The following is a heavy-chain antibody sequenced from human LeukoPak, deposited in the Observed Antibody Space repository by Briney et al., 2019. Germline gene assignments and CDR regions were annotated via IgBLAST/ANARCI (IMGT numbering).Heavy chain of an antibody. J-gene: IGHJ4*02. V-gene: IGHV4-34*01. D-gene: IGHD5-18*01. Sequence: SETLSLTCAVYGGSFSPYYWSWIRQPPGKGLEWIGEINHSGSTNYNPSLKSRVTISVDTSKNQFSLKLSSVTAADTAVYYCARAAHAGGDTAMANTLDYWGQGTLVTVSS. CDR1: GGSFSPYY. CDR2: INHSGST. CDR3: ARAAHAGGDTAMANTLDY.